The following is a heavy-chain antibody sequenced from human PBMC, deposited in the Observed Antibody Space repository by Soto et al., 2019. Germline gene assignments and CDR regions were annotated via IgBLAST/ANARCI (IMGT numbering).Heavy chain of an antibody. V-gene: IGHV3-48*04. CDR1: GFSFSTYG. D-gene: IGHD6-6*01. CDR2: INSGGKTT. Sequence: EVQLVESGGGLVQPGGSLRLSCAASGFSFSTYGMNWARQAPGKGLEWVTHINSGGKTTSYSDSVKGRFTLSRDDAKNSLYLQMNSLRVEDTAIYYCARDPESIQNFDYWGQGTLVTVSS. CDR3: ARDPESIQNFDY. J-gene: IGHJ4*01.